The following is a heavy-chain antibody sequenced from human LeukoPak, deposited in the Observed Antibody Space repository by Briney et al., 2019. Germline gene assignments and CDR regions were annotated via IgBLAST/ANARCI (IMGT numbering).Heavy chain of an antibody. CDR2: IKEDGSED. CDR1: GFTFSRAW. J-gene: IGHJ4*02. V-gene: IGHV3-7*01. D-gene: IGHD5-24*01. CDR3: ARDADGYED. Sequence: GGSLRLSCAASGFTFSRAWMSWVRQAPGKGLEWVANIKEDGSEDYYADSVKGRFATSKDNAKNSLYLQMNSLRAEDTAMYYCARDADGYEDWGQGTLVTVSS.